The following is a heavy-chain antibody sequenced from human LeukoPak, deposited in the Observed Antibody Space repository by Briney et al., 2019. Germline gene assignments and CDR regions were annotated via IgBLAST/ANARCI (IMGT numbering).Heavy chain of an antibody. CDR2: INHSGST. Sequence: SETLSLTCAVYGGSFSGYYWSWIRQPPGKGLEWIGEINHSGSTNYNPSLKSRVTISVDTSKNQFSLKLNSVTAADTAVYYCARHRGDPRGYYYYGMDVWGQGTTVTVSS. D-gene: IGHD3-10*01. J-gene: IGHJ6*02. CDR3: ARHRGDPRGYYYYGMDV. V-gene: IGHV4-34*01. CDR1: GGSFSGYY.